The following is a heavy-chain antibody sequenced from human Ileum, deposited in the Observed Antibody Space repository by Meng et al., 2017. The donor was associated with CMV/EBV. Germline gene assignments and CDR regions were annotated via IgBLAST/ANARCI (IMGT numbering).Heavy chain of an antibody. CDR3: ARVGGSYYDGDPLDV. D-gene: IGHD3-22*01. CDR1: GFTFDDYG. V-gene: IGHV3-20*04. J-gene: IGHJ3*01. CDR2: IDRGGGNT. Sequence: GGSLRLSCAASGFTFDDYGMSWVRQRPGKGLEWVSGIDRGGGNTAYTDSVRGRFTISRDNAENSFYLQMNSLRVEDTALYYCARVGGSYYDGDPLDVWGQGTRVTVSS.